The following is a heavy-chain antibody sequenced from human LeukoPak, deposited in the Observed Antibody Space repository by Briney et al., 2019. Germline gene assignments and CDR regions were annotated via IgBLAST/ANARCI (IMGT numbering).Heavy chain of an antibody. Sequence: SETLSLACTVSGGSISSYYWGWIRQPPGKGLEWIGSIYYSGSTYYNPSLKSRVTISVDTSKNQFSLKLSSVTAADTAVYYCARSTGTNPVDYWGQGTLVTVSS. CDR1: GGSISSYY. CDR2: IYYSGST. J-gene: IGHJ4*02. V-gene: IGHV4-39*01. CDR3: ARSTGTNPVDY. D-gene: IGHD1/OR15-1a*01.